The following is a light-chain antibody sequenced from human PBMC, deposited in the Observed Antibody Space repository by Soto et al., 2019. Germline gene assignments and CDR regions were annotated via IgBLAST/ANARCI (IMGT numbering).Light chain of an antibody. Sequence: QSALTQPASVSGSPGQSITISCTGSSSDIGDYKYVSWYKQHPGKAPKLMIYDVSNRPSGVSNRFSDSKSGNTASLTISGLQAEDEADYYCSSYTSTNFVIFGGGTKVTVL. V-gene: IGLV2-14*01. CDR3: SSYTSTNFVI. CDR1: SSDIGDYKY. CDR2: DVS. J-gene: IGLJ2*01.